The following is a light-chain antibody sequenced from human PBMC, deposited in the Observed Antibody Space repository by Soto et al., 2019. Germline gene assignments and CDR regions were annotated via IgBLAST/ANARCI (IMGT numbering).Light chain of an antibody. CDR3: QQYNSYSPT. CDR2: KAS. Sequence: DIQMTQSPSTLSASVGDRFTITCRASQSISSWLAWYQQKPGKAPKLLIYKASSLESGVPARFSGSGSGTEFPLTISSLQPDDFATYYCQQYNSYSPTFGQGTKVEIK. V-gene: IGKV1-5*03. CDR1: QSISSW. J-gene: IGKJ1*01.